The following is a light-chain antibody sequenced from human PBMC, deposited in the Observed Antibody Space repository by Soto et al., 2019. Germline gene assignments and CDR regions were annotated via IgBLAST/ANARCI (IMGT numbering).Light chain of an antibody. CDR3: QQYETYPLT. Sequence: DIQMTQSPSTLSASLGDRVTITCRASQTIDGLLAWYRQKPGKAPELLIYSASTLETGVPSRFSGSGSGTEFSLTGSGLQPDDFATFYCQQYETYPLTFGGGT. CDR1: QTIDGL. V-gene: IGKV1-5*03. J-gene: IGKJ4*01. CDR2: SAS.